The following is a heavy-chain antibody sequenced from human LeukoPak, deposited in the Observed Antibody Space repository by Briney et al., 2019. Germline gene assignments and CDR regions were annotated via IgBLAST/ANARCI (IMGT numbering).Heavy chain of an antibody. Sequence: GGSLRLSCAVSGFTFSNYSINWVRQAPGKGLEWVSSISRSSTYIYYADSVKGRFTISRDNAKNSLYLQMNSLRVEDTAVYYCAKGSGNYYYILDYWGQGTLVTVSS. J-gene: IGHJ4*02. CDR1: GFTFSNYS. V-gene: IGHV3-21*01. D-gene: IGHD3-10*01. CDR3: AKGSGNYYYILDY. CDR2: ISRSSTYI.